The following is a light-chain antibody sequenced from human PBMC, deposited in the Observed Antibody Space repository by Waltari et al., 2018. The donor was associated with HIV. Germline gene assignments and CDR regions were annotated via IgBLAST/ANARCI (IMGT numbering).Light chain of an antibody. CDR3: QSYDSSLSDWV. Sequence: QSVLTHPPSVPGAPGHRLTISFTGSSSYLGAGYDVQCYQQLPGTAPKLLIYINSDRPSGVPDRFSGSKSGTSASLAITGLQPDDETDYYCQSYDSSLSDWVFGGGTKLTVL. CDR2: INS. V-gene: IGLV1-40*01. CDR1: SSYLGAGYD. J-gene: IGLJ3*02.